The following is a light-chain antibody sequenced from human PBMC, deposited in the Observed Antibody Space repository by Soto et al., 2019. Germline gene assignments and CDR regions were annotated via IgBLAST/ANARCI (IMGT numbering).Light chain of an antibody. J-gene: IGKJ4*01. V-gene: IGKV3-11*01. Sequence: EIVLTQSPATLSLSPGERATLSCRASQSVTKYLAWYQQKPGQAPRLLIYDTSNRATGIPARFSGSWSGTDFTHTISSLESEDAGIYYCQQRYNWLRFGGGNQLAIK. CDR3: QQRYNWLR. CDR2: DTS. CDR1: QSVTKY.